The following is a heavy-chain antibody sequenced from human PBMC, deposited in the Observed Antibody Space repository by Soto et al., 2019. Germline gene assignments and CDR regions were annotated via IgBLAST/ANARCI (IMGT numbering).Heavy chain of an antibody. CDR1: GYSFTSYW. V-gene: IGHV5-51*01. Sequence: LGQSLKISCKGSGYSFTSYWISWVRQMPGKGLEWMGIIYPGDSDTRYSPSFQGQVTISADKSISTAYLQWSSLKASDIAMYYCSRLMVSPLDVHAFSGQGTIFIVS. CDR2: IYPGDSDT. J-gene: IGHJ3*01. D-gene: IGHD2-8*01. CDR3: SRLMVSPLDVHAF.